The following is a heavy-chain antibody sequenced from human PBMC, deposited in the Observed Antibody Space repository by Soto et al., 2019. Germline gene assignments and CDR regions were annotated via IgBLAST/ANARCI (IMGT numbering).Heavy chain of an antibody. CDR3: VRDGGYYGMDV. J-gene: IGHJ6*02. D-gene: IGHD3-16*01. CDR1: GVPFSTYN. Sequence: GSLRLTCVVFGVPFSTYNMRWVRQVTGKGLEWVSLIGTAGDTYYPDSVKGRFTISRENAKKSLYLQMNSLRVEDTAVYYCVRDGGYYGMDVWGQGTTVTVSS. CDR2: IGTAGDT. V-gene: IGHV3-13*01.